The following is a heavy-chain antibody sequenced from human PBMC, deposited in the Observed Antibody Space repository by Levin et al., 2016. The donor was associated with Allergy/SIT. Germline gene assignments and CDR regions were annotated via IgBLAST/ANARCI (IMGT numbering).Heavy chain of an antibody. Sequence: ASVKVSCKVSGYTLTELSMHWVRQAPGKGLEWMGGRDPEDGDIFYAQRFQGRVTMTRDTSTSTVYMELSSLRSEDTAVYYCARDQEMATIASTYQHYYGVDVWGQGTTVTVSS. V-gene: IGHV1-24*01. CDR2: RDPEDGDI. CDR3: ARDQEMATIASTYQHYYGVDV. J-gene: IGHJ6*02. D-gene: IGHD5-24*01. CDR1: GYTLTELS.